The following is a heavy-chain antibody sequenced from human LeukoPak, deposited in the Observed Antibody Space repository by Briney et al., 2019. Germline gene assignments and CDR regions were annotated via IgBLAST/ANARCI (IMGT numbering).Heavy chain of an antibody. CDR3: ASGVGATPFDY. D-gene: IGHD1-26*01. J-gene: IGHJ4*02. CDR1: GYTFTSYG. Sequence: ASVKVSCKASGYTFTSYGISWVRQATGQGLEWMGWMNPNSGNTGYGQKFQGRVTITRNTSISTAYMELSSLRSDDTAVYYCASGVGATPFDYWGQGTLVTVSS. CDR2: MNPNSGNT. V-gene: IGHV1-8*03.